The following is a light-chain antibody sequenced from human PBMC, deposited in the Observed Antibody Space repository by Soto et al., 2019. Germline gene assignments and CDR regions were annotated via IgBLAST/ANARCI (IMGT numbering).Light chain of an antibody. CDR3: HQYKISWT. Sequence: DIQMTQSPSPLSASVGDRVTITCRASQSISRGFAWDQQSPGKDPNLLIYKASSLGSGVPSRFSGSGSGTEITLTISSLQTDDFSTYYCHQYKISWTFGQGTKVEIK. CDR1: QSISRG. CDR2: KAS. J-gene: IGKJ1*01. V-gene: IGKV1-5*03.